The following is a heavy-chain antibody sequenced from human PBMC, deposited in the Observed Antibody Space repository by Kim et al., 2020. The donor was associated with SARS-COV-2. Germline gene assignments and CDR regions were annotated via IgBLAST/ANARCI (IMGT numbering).Heavy chain of an antibody. J-gene: IGHJ6*02. Sequence: SETLSLTCTVSGGSISSSSYYWVWIRQPPGKGLEWIGSIYYSGSTYYNPSLKSRVTTSVDTSKNQFSLKLSSVTAADTAVYYCASGAGSSWYNPFYYYGMDVWGQGTTVTVSS. CDR1: GGSISSSSYY. CDR3: ASGAGSSWYNPFYYYGMDV. CDR2: IYYSGST. V-gene: IGHV4-39*01. D-gene: IGHD6-13*01.